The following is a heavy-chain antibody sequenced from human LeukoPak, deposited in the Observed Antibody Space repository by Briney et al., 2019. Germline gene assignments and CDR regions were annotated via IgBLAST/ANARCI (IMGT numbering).Heavy chain of an antibody. Sequence: SETLSLTCTVSGGSISSSSYYWGWIRQPPGKGLEWIGSIYYSGTTYYNPSLRSRLTMSVATSKNQFSLKLSSVTAADTAVYYCARHPQELVSPHFDYWGQGTLVTVSS. J-gene: IGHJ4*02. V-gene: IGHV4-39*01. D-gene: IGHD6-13*01. CDR1: GGSISSSSYY. CDR2: IYYSGTT. CDR3: ARHPQELVSPHFDY.